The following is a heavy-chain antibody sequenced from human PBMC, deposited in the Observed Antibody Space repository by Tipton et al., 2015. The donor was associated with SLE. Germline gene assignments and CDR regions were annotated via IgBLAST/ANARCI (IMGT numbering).Heavy chain of an antibody. D-gene: IGHD2-15*01. J-gene: IGHJ6*03. Sequence: TLSLTCTVSGGSISSHYWSLIRQPPGKGLEWIGYIYYRGSTNYNPSRKSRVTITVDTSKNQFSLKLSSVTAADTAVYYCARSDRGGYYYYYMDVWGKGTTVTVSS. V-gene: IGHV4-59*08. CDR1: GGSISSHY. CDR3: ARSDRGGYYYYYMDV. CDR2: IYYRGST.